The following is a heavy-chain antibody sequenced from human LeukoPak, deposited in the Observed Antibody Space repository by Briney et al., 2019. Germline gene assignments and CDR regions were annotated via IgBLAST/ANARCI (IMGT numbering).Heavy chain of an antibody. CDR1: GFTFSSYA. CDR3: AKDRHRSSWWRSDY. Sequence: GGSLRLSCAASGFTFSSYAMSWVRQAPGKGLEWVSAISGSGGSTYYADSVKGRFTISRDNSKSTLYLQMNSLRAEDTAVYYCAKDRHRSSWWRSDYWGQGTLVTVFS. V-gene: IGHV3-23*01. J-gene: IGHJ4*02. D-gene: IGHD6-13*01. CDR2: ISGSGGST.